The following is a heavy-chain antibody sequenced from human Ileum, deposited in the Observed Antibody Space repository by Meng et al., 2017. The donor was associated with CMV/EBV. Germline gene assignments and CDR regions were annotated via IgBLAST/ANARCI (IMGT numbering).Heavy chain of an antibody. CDR3: ARETSGWSTGIDY. CDR1: GGSVNSGSYY. CDR2: ISYSGNT. J-gene: IGHJ4*02. Sequence: AGSLTLSCNVSGGSVNSGSYYWTWIRQPPGKGLEWIGYISYSGNTNYNPSLKSRLTIAVDTSRNQFSLKLTSVSAADTAMYYCARETSGWSTGIDYWGQGTLVTVSS. D-gene: IGHD6-19*01. V-gene: IGHV4-61*01.